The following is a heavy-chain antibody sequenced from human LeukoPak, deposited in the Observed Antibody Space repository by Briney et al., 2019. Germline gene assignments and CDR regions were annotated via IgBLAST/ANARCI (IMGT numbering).Heavy chain of an antibody. CDR2: IKQDGSEK. V-gene: IGHV3-7*01. CDR1: GFTFSTYW. Sequence: PGGSLTLSCAASGFTFSTYWMNWVRQAPGKGLEWVANIKQDGSEKYYVDSVKGRFTISRDNAKNSLYLQMNSLRAEDTAVYYCVGGSGWTFDYWGQGTLVTVSS. CDR3: VGGSGWTFDY. D-gene: IGHD6-19*01. J-gene: IGHJ4*02.